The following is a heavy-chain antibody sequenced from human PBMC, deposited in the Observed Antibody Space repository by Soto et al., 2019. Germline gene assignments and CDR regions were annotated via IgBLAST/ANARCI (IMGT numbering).Heavy chain of an antibody. V-gene: IGHV3-74*01. J-gene: IGHJ4*02. CDR3: ATAEVDY. CDR1: GFTFSSYA. Sequence: PGGSLRLSCSASGFTFSSYAMNWVRQAPGKGLEWVSRMNSDGSTTNYADSVKGRFTVSRDNARNTLHLQMNSLRAEDTAVYYCATAEVDYWGPGTLVTVSS. CDR2: MNSDGSTT.